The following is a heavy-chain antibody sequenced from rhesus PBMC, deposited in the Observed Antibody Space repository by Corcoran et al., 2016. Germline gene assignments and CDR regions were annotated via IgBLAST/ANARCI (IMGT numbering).Heavy chain of an antibody. CDR3: ARAPRGYYYDSGYFGYFDI. CDR2: IYGSRGST. J-gene: IGHJ2*01. D-gene: IGHD3-28*01. CDR1: GYSIRSNY. V-gene: IGHV4-147*01. Sequence: QVQLQESGPGLVKPSETLSLPCAVSGYSIRSNYWSWIRPPPGTGLELIGYIYGSRGSTYYNPSLKSRVTISTDTSKNQFSLKLSSVTAADTAVYYCARAPRGYYYDSGYFGYFDIWGPGTPITISS.